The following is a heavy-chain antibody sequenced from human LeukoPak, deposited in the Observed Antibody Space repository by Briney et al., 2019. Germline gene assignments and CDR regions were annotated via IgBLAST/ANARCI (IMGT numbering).Heavy chain of an antibody. CDR1: GFTLSSYW. Sequence: GGSLRLSCAASGFTLSSYWMHWVRQAPGKGMVWFSRIKSDGRTNYADSVKGRFTISRDNAKNTVSLQMNSLRAEDTGVYYCARAPSEIGGYYPEYFRQWGQGTLVIVSS. CDR2: IKSDGRT. D-gene: IGHD3-22*01. V-gene: IGHV3-74*01. J-gene: IGHJ1*01. CDR3: ARAPSEIGGYYPEYFRQ.